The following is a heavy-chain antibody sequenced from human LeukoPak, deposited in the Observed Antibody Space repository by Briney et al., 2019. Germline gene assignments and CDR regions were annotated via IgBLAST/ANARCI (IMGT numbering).Heavy chain of an antibody. D-gene: IGHD2/OR15-2a*01. J-gene: IGHJ4*02. Sequence: GGSLRLSCAASGFTFSSYAMSWVRQAPGKGLEWVSAISGSGDYTYYADSVKGRFTISRDNSKNTLYLQMNSLRAEDTAVYYCAKMSAYNSNSPLHFWGQGTLVTVSS. CDR3: AKMSAYNSNSPLHF. V-gene: IGHV3-23*01. CDR1: GFTFSSYA. CDR2: ISGSGDYT.